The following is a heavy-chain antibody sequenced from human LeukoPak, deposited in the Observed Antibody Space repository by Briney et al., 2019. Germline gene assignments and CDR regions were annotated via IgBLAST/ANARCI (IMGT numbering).Heavy chain of an antibody. CDR1: GGTFSSYA. J-gene: IGHJ3*02. Sequence: ASVKVSCKASGGTFSSYAISWVRQAPGQGLEWMGGIIPIFGTANYAQKFQGRVTITADESTNTAYMELSSLRSEDTAVYYCAREPQDDILTGSYKPFGAFDIWGQGTMVTVSS. V-gene: IGHV1-69*13. D-gene: IGHD3-9*01. CDR2: IIPIFGTA. CDR3: AREPQDDILTGSYKPFGAFDI.